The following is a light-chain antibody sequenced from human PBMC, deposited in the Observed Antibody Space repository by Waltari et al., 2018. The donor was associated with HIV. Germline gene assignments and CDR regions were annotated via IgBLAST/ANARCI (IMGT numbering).Light chain of an antibody. J-gene: IGLJ2*01. CDR3: SSYAGSNNFKV. Sequence: QSALTQPPSASGSPGQPVTISCTGTSSDVGGYKFVSWYQQHPGKAPKLMIYEVNKRPSGVPDRFSGSKSGNTASLTVSGLQAEDEADYYCSSYAGSNNFKVFGGGTKLTVL. CDR1: SSDVGGYKF. CDR2: EVN. V-gene: IGLV2-8*01.